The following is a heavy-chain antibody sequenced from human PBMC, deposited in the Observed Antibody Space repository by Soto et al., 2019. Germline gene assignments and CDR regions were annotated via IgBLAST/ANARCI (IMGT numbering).Heavy chain of an antibody. CDR2: IYYSGST. CDR3: ARQRLHYYDSSGYYHGDI. Sequence: SETLSLTCTVSGGSISSSSYYWCWIRQPPGKGLDWIGSIYYSGSTYYNPSLKSRVTISVDTSKNQFSLKLSSVTAADTAVYYCARQRLHYYDSSGYYHGDIWGQGTMVTVSS. D-gene: IGHD3-22*01. CDR1: GGSISSSSYY. V-gene: IGHV4-39*01. J-gene: IGHJ3*02.